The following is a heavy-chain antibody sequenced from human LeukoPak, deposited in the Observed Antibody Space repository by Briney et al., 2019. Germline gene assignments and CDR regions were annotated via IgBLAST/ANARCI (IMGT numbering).Heavy chain of an antibody. V-gene: IGHV4-4*07. CDR1: GDPISGYY. CDR2: IYTSGST. CDR3: ARDATGGQWLDPIEL. J-gene: IGHJ3*01. D-gene: IGHD6-19*01. Sequence: PSETLSLPCTVSGDPISGYYRSCIPRPAGEGLGWIGRIYTSGSTNYNPSLKSRVTMAVATSKNQSSLKLSSVTAADTAVYYCARDATGGQWLDPIELWGQGTMVTVSS.